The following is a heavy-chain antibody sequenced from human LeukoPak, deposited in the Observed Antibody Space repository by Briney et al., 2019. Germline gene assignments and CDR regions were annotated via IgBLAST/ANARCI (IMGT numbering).Heavy chain of an antibody. V-gene: IGHV1-2*02. D-gene: IGHD2/OR15-2a*01. Sequence: ASVKVSCKSSGFTFTDHYIHWVRQGPGQGLEWMGYIGPHSTFTSSPQEFQGRVTMTRDASMSTAYMEPTRLTSDDTAVYYCVREGEGPLSKDFDYWGQGTLVTASS. J-gene: IGHJ4*02. CDR3: VREGEGPLSKDFDY. CDR2: IGPHSTFT. CDR1: GFTFTDHY.